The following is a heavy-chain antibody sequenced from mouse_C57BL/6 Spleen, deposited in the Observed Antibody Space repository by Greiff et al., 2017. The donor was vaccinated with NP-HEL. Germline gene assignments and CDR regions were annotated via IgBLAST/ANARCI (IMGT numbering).Heavy chain of an antibody. D-gene: IGHD3-2*02. V-gene: IGHV1-72*01. CDR2: IDPNSGGT. J-gene: IGHJ4*01. Sequence: QVQLKQPGAELVKPGASVKLSCKASGYTFTSYWMHWVKQRPGRGLEWIGRIDPNSGGTKYNEKFKSKATLTVDKPSSTAYMQLSSLTSEDSAVYYCAIDSSGYVPYAMDYWGQGTSVTVSS. CDR1: GYTFTSYW. CDR3: AIDSSGYVPYAMDY.